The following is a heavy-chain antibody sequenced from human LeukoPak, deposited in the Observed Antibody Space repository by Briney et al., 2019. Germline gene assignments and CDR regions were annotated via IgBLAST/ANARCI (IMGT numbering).Heavy chain of an antibody. Sequence: PGRSLRLSCVASEFTFTHYAIHWVRQAPGRGLEWVAGISYDGSNKYYADSVKGRFAISRDNSKNTLYLQMNSLRAEDTAVFCCARSLSISSSRYFDPWGQGTLVTVSS. CDR3: ARSLSISSSRYFDP. D-gene: IGHD6-6*01. CDR2: ISYDGSNK. J-gene: IGHJ5*02. V-gene: IGHV3-30*09. CDR1: EFTFTHYA.